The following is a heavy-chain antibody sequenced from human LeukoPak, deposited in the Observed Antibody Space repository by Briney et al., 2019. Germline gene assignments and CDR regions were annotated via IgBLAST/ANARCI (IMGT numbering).Heavy chain of an antibody. J-gene: IGHJ4*02. CDR3: ARDTGYCSGGSCYHNYFDY. CDR1: GGSVSSGSYY. D-gene: IGHD2-15*01. V-gene: IGHV4-61*01. Sequence: SETLSLTCTVSGGSVSSGSYYWSWPRQPPGKGLEWIGYVYYTGNSNCNPSLESRITISIDTSKNQFSLKLSSVTAADTAMYYCARDTGYCSGGSCYHNYFDYWGQGTLVTVSS. CDR2: VYYTGNS.